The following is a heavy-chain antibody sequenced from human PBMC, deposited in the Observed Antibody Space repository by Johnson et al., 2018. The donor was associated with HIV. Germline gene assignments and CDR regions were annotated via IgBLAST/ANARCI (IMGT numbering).Heavy chain of an antibody. CDR1: GFTFDDYG. J-gene: IGHJ3*01. Sequence: VQLVESGGGVVRPGGSLRLSCAASGFTFDDYGMSWVRQTPGKGLEWVSGVNWNGGRTGYADSVKGRFTISRDNAKNSLHLQMRSLRAEDTALYYWARASPSMVVVTATLVAAFDFWGQGTMVTVSS. CDR3: ARASPSMVVVTATLVAAFDF. D-gene: IGHD2-21*02. V-gene: IGHV3-20*04. CDR2: VNWNGGRT.